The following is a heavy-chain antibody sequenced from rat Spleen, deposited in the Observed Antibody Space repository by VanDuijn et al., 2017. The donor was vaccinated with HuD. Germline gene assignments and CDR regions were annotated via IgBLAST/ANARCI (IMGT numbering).Heavy chain of an antibody. J-gene: IGHJ2*01. CDR1: GFTFSAYY. D-gene: IGHD1-6*01. CDR2: ITNSGNNT. Sequence: EVQLVESGGGLIQPGRSLKLSCAASGFTFSAYYMAWVHQAPTKGLEWVASITNSGNNTYYRDSVKGRFTISRDNAKTTLYLQMDSLRSEDTATYFCAREADKPFHYFDYWGQGVMVTVSS. CDR3: AREADKPFHYFDY. V-gene: IGHV5S23*01.